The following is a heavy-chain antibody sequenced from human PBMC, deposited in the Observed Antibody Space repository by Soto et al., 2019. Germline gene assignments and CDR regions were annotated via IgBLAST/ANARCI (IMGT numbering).Heavy chain of an antibody. Sequence: AASGKVTCKASVGTFSSYAISCVRQAPGQGLEWMGGIIPIFGTANYAQKFQGRVTITADESTSTAYMELSSLRSEDTAVYYCARDLEYYDSSGSSDYWGQGTLVTVS. CDR1: VGTFSSYA. CDR3: ARDLEYYDSSGSSDY. J-gene: IGHJ4*02. D-gene: IGHD3-22*01. V-gene: IGHV1-69*13. CDR2: IIPIFGTA.